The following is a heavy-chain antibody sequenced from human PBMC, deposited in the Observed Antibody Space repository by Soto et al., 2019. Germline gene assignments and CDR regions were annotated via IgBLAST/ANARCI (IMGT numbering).Heavy chain of an antibody. CDR2: IYYSGST. D-gene: IGHD2-21*02. CDR1: GGSISSSSYY. Sequence: SETLSLTCTVSGGSISSSSYYWGWIRQPPGKGLEWIGSIYYSGSTYYNPSLKSRVTISVDTSKNQFSLKLSSVTAADTAVYYCARTTRVVTAIFAYWGQGTLVTVSS. CDR3: ARTTRVVTAIFAY. J-gene: IGHJ4*02. V-gene: IGHV4-39*01.